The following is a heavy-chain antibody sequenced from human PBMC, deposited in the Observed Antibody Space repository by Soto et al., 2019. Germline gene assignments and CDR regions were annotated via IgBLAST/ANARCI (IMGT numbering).Heavy chain of an antibody. CDR1: GFTFTSYG. J-gene: IGHJ4*02. CDR3: ARDVGLDSDDFFAY. CDR2: IRGDGGQT. Sequence: GGSLRLSCTASGFTFTSYGMGWVRHAPGEGLQWVSTIRGDGGQTHYTDSVKGRFSISRDNSKNTVYLQMDSLRAEDTAMYFCARDVGLDSDDFFAYWGQGTQVTVSS. D-gene: IGHD3-9*01. V-gene: IGHV3-23*01.